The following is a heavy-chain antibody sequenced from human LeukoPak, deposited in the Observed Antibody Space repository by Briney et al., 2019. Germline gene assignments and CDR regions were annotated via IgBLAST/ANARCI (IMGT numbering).Heavy chain of an antibody. D-gene: IGHD3-10*01. CDR1: GFTFSSYG. Sequence: GGSLRLSCAASGFTFSSYGMHWVRQAPGKGLEWVAVIWYDGSNKYYADSVKGRFTISRDNSKNTLYLQMSSLRAEDTAVYYCARDRYYYGSGSYSLDYWGQGTLVTVSS. CDR3: ARDRYYYGSGSYSLDY. V-gene: IGHV3-33*01. J-gene: IGHJ4*02. CDR2: IWYDGSNK.